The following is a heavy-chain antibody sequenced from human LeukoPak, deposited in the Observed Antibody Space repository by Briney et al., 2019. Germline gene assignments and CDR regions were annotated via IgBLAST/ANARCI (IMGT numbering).Heavy chain of an antibody. J-gene: IGHJ3*02. D-gene: IGHD3-22*01. CDR2: IYASGST. CDR1: GGSISCYY. CDR3: ARRDYDRKAFDI. Sequence: PSETLSFTGTGSGGSISCYYWSWMRQPAGKGREGVGRIYASGSTNYNPSLKSRVTMSVDTSKNQFSLKLSSVTAADTAVYYCARRDYDRKAFDIWGQGTMVTVS. V-gene: IGHV4-4*07.